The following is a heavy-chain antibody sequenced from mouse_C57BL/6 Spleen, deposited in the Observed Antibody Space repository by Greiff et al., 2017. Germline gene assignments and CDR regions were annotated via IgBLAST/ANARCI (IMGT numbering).Heavy chain of an antibody. Sequence: EVQLQQSGPELVKPGASVKISCKASGYTFTDYYMNWVKQSHGKSLEWIGDINPNNGGTSYNQKFKGKATLTVDKSSSTAYMELRSLTSEDSAVYYCARGLRRYFDGWGTGTTVTVSS. CDR3: ARGLRRYFDG. CDR1: GYTFTDYY. D-gene: IGHD1-1*01. J-gene: IGHJ1*03. V-gene: IGHV1-26*01. CDR2: INPNNGGT.